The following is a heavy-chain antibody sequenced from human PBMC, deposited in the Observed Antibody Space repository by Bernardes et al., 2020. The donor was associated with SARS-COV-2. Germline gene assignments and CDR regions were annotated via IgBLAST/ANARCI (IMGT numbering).Heavy chain of an antibody. V-gene: IGHV2-5*02. D-gene: IGHD2-2*01. Sequence: SFPTLVKPTQTLTLTCTFSGFSLSTSGVGVGWIRQPPGKALEWLALIYWDDDKRYSPSLKSRLTITKDTSKNQVVLTMTNMDTVDTATYYCAHRPGRYYSNNRCGAVHAFDIWGQGTMINDSS. CDR1: GFSLSTSGVG. J-gene: IGHJ3*02. CDR2: IYWDDDK. CDR3: AHRPGRYYSNNRCGAVHAFDI.